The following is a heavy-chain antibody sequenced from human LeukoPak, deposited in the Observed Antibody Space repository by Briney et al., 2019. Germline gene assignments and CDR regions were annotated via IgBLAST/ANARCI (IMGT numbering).Heavy chain of an antibody. Sequence: PGGSLRLSCAASGFTVNSNYMSWVRQAPGKGLEWVSAISVSGNTYHADSVRGRFTISRDSSKNTLYLQMNRLRAEDAAVYYCAKAPVTTCSGAYCYPFDYWGQGTLVTVSS. V-gene: IGHV3-53*01. CDR2: ISVSGNT. CDR3: AKAPVTTCSGAYCYPFDY. J-gene: IGHJ4*02. D-gene: IGHD2-21*01. CDR1: GFTVNSNY.